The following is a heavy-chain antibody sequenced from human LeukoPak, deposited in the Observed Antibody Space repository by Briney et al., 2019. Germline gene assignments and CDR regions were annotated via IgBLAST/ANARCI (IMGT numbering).Heavy chain of an antibody. CDR1: GFTFSSYA. D-gene: IGHD3-22*01. CDR3: AKIYDSRGYPGFVDY. J-gene: IGHJ4*02. V-gene: IGHV3-23*01. Sequence: PGGSLRLTCAASGFTFSSYAMSWVRQAPGKGLEWVSAISGSGGSTYYADSVKGRFTISRDNSKNTLYLQMNSLRAEDTAVYYCAKIYDSRGYPGFVDYWGQGTLVTVSS. CDR2: ISGSGGST.